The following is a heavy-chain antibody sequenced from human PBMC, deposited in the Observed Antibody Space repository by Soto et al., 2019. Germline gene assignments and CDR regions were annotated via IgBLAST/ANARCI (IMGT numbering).Heavy chain of an antibody. CDR3: GRSVLLWFGEATDGMDV. CDR2: IGTAGDT. V-gene: IGHV3-13*04. Sequence: GGSLRLSCAASGFTFSSYDMHWVRQATGKGLEWVSAIGTAGDTYYPGSVKGRFTISRENAKNSLYLQMNSLRAGDTAVYYCGRSVLLWFGEATDGMDVWGQGTTVTVSS. CDR1: GFTFSSYD. J-gene: IGHJ6*02. D-gene: IGHD3-10*01.